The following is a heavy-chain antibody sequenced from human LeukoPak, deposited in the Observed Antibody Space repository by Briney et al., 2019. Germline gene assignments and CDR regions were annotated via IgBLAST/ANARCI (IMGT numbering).Heavy chain of an antibody. CDR2: ISSSGSSPI. CDR3: SSIEIAALFIDY. Sequence: PGGSLRLSCATSGFTFSSYEMNWVRQAPGQGLEWVSYISSSGSSPIYYADSVKGRFTISRDNAKDALYLQMNSLRAEDTAVYYCSSIEIAALFIDYWGQGTLVTVSS. V-gene: IGHV3-48*03. D-gene: IGHD6-13*01. CDR1: GFTFSSYE. J-gene: IGHJ4*02.